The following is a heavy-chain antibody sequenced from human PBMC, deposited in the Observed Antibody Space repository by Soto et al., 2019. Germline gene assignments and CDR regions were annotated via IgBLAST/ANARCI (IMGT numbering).Heavy chain of an antibody. CDR3: AKVVSGPERYSGYDWGGYYYYGMDV. D-gene: IGHD5-12*01. CDR1: GFTFSSYA. CDR2: ISGSGGST. Sequence: GGSLRLSCAASGFTFSSYAMSWVRQAPGKGLEWVSAISGSGGSTYYADSVKGRFTISRDNSKNTLYLQMNSLRAEDTAVYYCAKVVSGPERYSGYDWGGYYYYGMDVWGQGTTVTVSS. V-gene: IGHV3-23*01. J-gene: IGHJ6*02.